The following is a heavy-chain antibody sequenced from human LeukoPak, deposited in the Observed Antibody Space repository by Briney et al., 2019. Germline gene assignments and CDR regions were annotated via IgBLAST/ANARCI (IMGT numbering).Heavy chain of an antibody. D-gene: IGHD3-10*01. CDR1: GFIFSSYW. V-gene: IGHV3-7*01. CDR2: IKQDGSEK. CDR3: ARDGSGRVPEMSAPDY. Sequence: PGGSLRLSCAASGFIFSSYWMSWVRQAPGKGLEWVANIKQDGSEKYYVDSVKGRFTISRDNAKNSLYLQMNSLRAEDTAVYYCARDGSGRVPEMSAPDYWGQGTLVTVFS. J-gene: IGHJ4*02.